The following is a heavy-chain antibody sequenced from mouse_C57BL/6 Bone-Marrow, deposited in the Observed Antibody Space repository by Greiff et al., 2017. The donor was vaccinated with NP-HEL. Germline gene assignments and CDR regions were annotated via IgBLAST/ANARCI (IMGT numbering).Heavy chain of an antibody. Sequence: VQLQQSGPVLARPGASVKMSCKTSGYTFTSYWMHWVKQRPGQGLEWIGAIYPGNSDTSYNQKFKGKAKLTAVTSASTAYMELSSLTNEDSAVDYCAISVYDYPSCAYWGQGTLVTVSA. J-gene: IGHJ3*01. D-gene: IGHD2-4*01. CDR2: IYPGNSDT. CDR3: AISVYDYPSCAY. CDR1: GYTFTSYW. V-gene: IGHV1-5*01.